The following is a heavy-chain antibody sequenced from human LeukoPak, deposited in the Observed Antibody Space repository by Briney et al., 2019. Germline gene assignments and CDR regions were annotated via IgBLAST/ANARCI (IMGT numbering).Heavy chain of an antibody. V-gene: IGHV1-18*04. J-gene: IGHJ6*04. Sequence: ASVKVSCKASGYTFTSYGISWVRQAPGQGLEWMGWISAYNGNTNYAQKLQGRVTMTTDTSTSTAYMELRSQRSDDTAVYYCARDKELHCSSTSCYYYYYGMDVWGKGTTVTVSS. CDR3: ARDKELHCSSTSCYYYYYGMDV. CDR1: GYTFTSYG. D-gene: IGHD2-2*01. CDR2: ISAYNGNT.